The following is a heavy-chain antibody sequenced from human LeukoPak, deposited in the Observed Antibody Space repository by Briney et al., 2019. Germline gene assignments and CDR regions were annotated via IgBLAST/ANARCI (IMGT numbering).Heavy chain of an antibody. Sequence: GGSLRLSCAASGFTFSSYGMHWVRQAPGKGLEWVAFIRYDGSNKYYADSVKGRFTISRDNSKNTLYLQMNSLRAEDTAVYYCARERDSSSWWGDFDYWGQGTLVTVSS. V-gene: IGHV3-30*02. CDR3: ARERDSSSWWGDFDY. J-gene: IGHJ4*02. D-gene: IGHD6-13*01. CDR2: IRYDGSNK. CDR1: GFTFSSYG.